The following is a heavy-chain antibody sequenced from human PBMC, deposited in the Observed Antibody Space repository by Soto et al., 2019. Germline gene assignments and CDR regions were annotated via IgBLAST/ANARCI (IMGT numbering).Heavy chain of an antibody. V-gene: IGHV3-30*18. D-gene: IGHD6-13*01. Sequence: QVQLVESGGGVVQPGRSLRLSCAASGFTFSSYGMHWVRQAPGKGLEWVAVISSDGSYKYYADSVKGRFTISRDNSKNTLYLQMNSLRAEDTAVYYCAKMAEADNTPYWYTDLWGRGSLVTVSS. CDR1: GFTFSSYG. J-gene: IGHJ2*01. CDR3: AKMAEADNTPYWYTDL. CDR2: ISSDGSYK.